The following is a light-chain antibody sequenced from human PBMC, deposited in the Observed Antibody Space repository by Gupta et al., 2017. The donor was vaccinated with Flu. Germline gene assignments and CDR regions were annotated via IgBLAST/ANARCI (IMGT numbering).Light chain of an antibody. CDR2: GAS. J-gene: IGKJ2*01. CDR1: QTVNSNY. CDR3: QRDGRSPAYA. V-gene: IGKV3-20*01. Sequence: TVLTQSPDTLSLSPGEGATLSCRASQTVNSNYLAWYKQKRGQAPRLLIYGASSRDAGIRDRFTGSGYGKDVTLTSSGGEQEDYAGYYCQRDGRSPAYAFGQGTMLEI.